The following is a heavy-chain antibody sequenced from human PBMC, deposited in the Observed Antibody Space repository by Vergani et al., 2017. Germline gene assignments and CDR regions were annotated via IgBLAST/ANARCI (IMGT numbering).Heavy chain of an antibody. CDR1: GSPFSAYS. CDR2: IGVSDNSI. CDR3: GRDPDYSTFDS. Sequence: DVRLVESGGGVVHPGGPLRLSCAAFGSPFSAYSMNWVRQTPGKGLEWISYIGVSDNSIFYADSVMGRFATSRDNARNLLFLQMNSLRADDSALYFCGRDPDYSTFDSWGQGTLVTVS. J-gene: IGHJ4*02. V-gene: IGHV3-48*01. D-gene: IGHD4-11*01.